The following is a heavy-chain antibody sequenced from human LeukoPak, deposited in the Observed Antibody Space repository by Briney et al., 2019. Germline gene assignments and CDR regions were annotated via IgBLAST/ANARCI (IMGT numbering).Heavy chain of an antibody. V-gene: IGHV4-39*07. J-gene: IGHJ6*03. CDR2: IYYSGST. D-gene: IGHD3-22*01. CDR1: GGSISSSSYC. Sequence: SETLSLTCTVSGGSISSSSYCWGWIRQPPGKGLEWIGSIYYSGSTYYNPSLKSRVTISVDTSKNQFSLKLSSVTAADTAVYYCAREVDDSSGYSPYYYMDVWGKGTTVTVSS. CDR3: AREVDDSSGYSPYYYMDV.